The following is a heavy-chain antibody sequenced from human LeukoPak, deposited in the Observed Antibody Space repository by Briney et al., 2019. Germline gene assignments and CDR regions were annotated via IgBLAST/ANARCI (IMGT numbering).Heavy chain of an antibody. V-gene: IGHV4-59*08. Sequence: SETLSLTCSVSSGSISSYYWSWIRQPPGKGLEWIGRIYTSGSTNYNPSLKSRVTISVDTSKNQFSLKLSSVTAADTAVYYCARHAYGSGSYFGYYYMDVWGKGTTVTVSS. D-gene: IGHD3-10*01. CDR3: ARHAYGSGSYFGYYYMDV. CDR2: IYTSGST. CDR1: SGSISSYY. J-gene: IGHJ6*03.